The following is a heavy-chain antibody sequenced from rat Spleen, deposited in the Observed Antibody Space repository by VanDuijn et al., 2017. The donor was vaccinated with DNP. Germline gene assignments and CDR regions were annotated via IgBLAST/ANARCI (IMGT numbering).Heavy chain of an antibody. D-gene: IGHD4-3*01. CDR1: GFSFSDYH. V-gene: IGHV5-22*01. CDR3: VRWNSGHFDY. Sequence: EVQLVESGGGLVQPGGSLKLSCVASGFSFSDYHMAWVRQAPAKGLEWVAYIGSAAYAPYYGDSVKGRFTISRDNAKSTLYLQMNSLRSEDMATYYCVRWNSGHFDYWGQGVMVTVSS. J-gene: IGHJ2*01. CDR2: IGSAAYAP.